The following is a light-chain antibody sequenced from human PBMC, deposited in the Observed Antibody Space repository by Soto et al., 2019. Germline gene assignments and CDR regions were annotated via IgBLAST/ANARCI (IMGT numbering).Light chain of an antibody. Sequence: QSALTQPRSVSGSPGQSGTISCTGSSSDIGAYNYVSWYQQHPGKAPKLLIYDVTKRPSGVPDRFSGSKSGNTASLTISGLQADDEADDYCCSYAGNYIFVFGGGTKLTVL. CDR3: CSYAGNYIFV. CDR2: DVT. CDR1: SSDIGAYNY. J-gene: IGLJ2*01. V-gene: IGLV2-11*01.